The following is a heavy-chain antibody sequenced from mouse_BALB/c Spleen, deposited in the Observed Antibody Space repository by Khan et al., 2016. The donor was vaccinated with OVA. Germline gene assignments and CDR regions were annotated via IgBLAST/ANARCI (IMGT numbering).Heavy chain of an antibody. CDR2: IHPHFGDT. J-gene: IGHJ2*01. CDR1: GYSFTGYF. V-gene: IGHV1-20*02. D-gene: IGHD1-1*01. CDR3: ARVYGRDFDY. Sequence: VQLKESGPELVKPGASVKISCKASGYSFTGYFMNWVMQSHGKSLEWIGRIHPHFGDTFYNPNFQDKATLTVDESSSTAHMELRSLASEDSAVYYCARVYGRDFDYWGQGTALTVSS.